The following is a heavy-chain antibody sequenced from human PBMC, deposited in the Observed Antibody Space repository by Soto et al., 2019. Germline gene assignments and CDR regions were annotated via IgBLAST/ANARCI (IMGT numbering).Heavy chain of an antibody. CDR3: AREQYNWKI. CDR1: GDSISTYY. CDR2: IYYDGNS. J-gene: IGHJ4*02. D-gene: IGHD1-20*01. V-gene: IGHV4-59*01. Sequence: PSETLSITCTVSGDSISTYYWSWIRQAPGKGLEWLGYIYYDGNSYYNPSLKSRLTMSVDTSKNQFSLRLSSATAADTAVYYFAREQYNWKIWGQGTLVTVSS.